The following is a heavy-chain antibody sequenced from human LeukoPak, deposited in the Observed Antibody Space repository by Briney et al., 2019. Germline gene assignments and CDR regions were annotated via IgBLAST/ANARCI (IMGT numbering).Heavy chain of an antibody. CDR1: GFTFSSYS. V-gene: IGHV3-21*01. CDR3: ARDRIAARRSGFDY. D-gene: IGHD6-6*01. Sequence: GGSLRLSCAASGFTFSSYSMNWVRQAPGKGLEWVSSISSSSSYIYYADSVKGRFTISRDNAKSSLYLQMNSLRAEDTAVYYCARDRIAARRSGFDYWGQGTLVTVSS. J-gene: IGHJ4*02. CDR2: ISSSSSYI.